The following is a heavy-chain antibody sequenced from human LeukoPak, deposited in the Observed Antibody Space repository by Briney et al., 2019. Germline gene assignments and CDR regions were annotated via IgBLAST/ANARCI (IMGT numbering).Heavy chain of an antibody. D-gene: IGHD1-1*01. CDR1: GLTFGSSW. CDR3: ARDRGPNCLDY. J-gene: IGHJ4*02. Sequence: GGSLRLSCAASGLTFGSSWMTWVRQTPDKGLKWVASIKQDGSAEYYVDSVRGRFTISRDNAKNSVYLQMNSLRAEDTAVYYCARDRGPNCLDYWGQGSLVTVSS. CDR2: IKQDGSAE. V-gene: IGHV3-7*01.